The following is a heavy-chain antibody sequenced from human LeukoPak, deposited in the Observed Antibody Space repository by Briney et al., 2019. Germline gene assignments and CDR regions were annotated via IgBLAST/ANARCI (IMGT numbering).Heavy chain of an antibody. CDR2: IQSKTDGGTT. CDR3: TTWSSQFDY. Sequence: GGSLRLSCAASGFTFSDTWMTWVRQAAGEGLECVGFIQSKTDGGTTDSATPVKGRFTVSRDDSKNTLYLQMNSLKTEDTAVYYCTTWSSQFDYWGQGTLVTVSS. J-gene: IGHJ4*02. V-gene: IGHV3-15*01. D-gene: IGHD6-6*01. CDR1: GFTFSDTW.